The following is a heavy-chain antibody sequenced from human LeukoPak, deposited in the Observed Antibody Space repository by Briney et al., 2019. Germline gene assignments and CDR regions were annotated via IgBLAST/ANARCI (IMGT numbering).Heavy chain of an antibody. J-gene: IGHJ6*03. CDR3: ARHFRRDYSASGASQYYHYIDV. V-gene: IGHV4-4*09. D-gene: IGHD3-10*01. CDR1: GGSMSYDY. CDR2: IYTSGST. Sequence: PSETLSLTCTVSGGSMSYDYWSWIRQTPGMRLEWIGYIYTSGSTRYNPCPEGRVTISVDPSKNHFSLRLRSVTAADTAVYYCARHFRRDYSASGASQYYHYIDVWGKGTTVTVSS.